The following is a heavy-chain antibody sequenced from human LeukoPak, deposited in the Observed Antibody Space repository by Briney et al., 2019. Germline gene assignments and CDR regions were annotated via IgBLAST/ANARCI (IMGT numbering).Heavy chain of an antibody. V-gene: IGHV4-39*02. CDR1: GGSVSTINSY. CDR2: VYYRGRA. J-gene: IGHJ4*02. D-gene: IGHD3-9*01. CDR3: ARLRKGRYFDYFFEK. Sequence: PSETLSLTCTVSGGSVSTINSYWGWILQPPGKGLEWIGNVYYRGRANYSPSLRSRVTMPVDTSKNRFSLKMTSVTAADTAVYFCARLRKGRYFDYFFEKWGQGTLVTVSS.